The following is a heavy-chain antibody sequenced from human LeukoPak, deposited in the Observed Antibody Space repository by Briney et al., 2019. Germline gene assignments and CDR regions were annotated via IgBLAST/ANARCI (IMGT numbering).Heavy chain of an antibody. J-gene: IGHJ4*02. V-gene: IGHV4-59*01. CDR2: SYYSGST. D-gene: IGHD2-2*01. CDR3: VRHLGYCSSTSCSTPDY. Sequence: PSETLSLTCSVSGDSINRYYWSWIRQPPGKGLEWIGYSYYSGSTNYNPSLKSRVTISVDTSKNQVSLKLSSVTAADTAVYYCVRHLGYCSSTSCSTPDYWGQGTLVAVSS. CDR1: GDSINRYY.